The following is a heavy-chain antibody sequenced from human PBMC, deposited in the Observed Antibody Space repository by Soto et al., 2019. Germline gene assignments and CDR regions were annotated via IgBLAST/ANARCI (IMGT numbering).Heavy chain of an antibody. D-gene: IGHD2-8*02. CDR2: INHSGST. CDR3: ASDNITGLFDY. J-gene: IGHJ4*02. CDR1: GGSFSGYY. V-gene: IGHV4-34*01. Sequence: QVQLQQWGAGLLKPSETLSLTCAVYGGSFSGYYWTWIRQPPGTGLEWIGEINHSGSTNYNPSLTTRVTLSVDTSKNQFSRQLTSVTAPDPAVSSCASDNITGLFDYWGQGTLVTVSS.